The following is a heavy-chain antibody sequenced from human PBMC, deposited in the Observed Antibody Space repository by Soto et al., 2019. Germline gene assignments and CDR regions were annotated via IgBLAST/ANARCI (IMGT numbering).Heavy chain of an antibody. CDR3: TRDILTGYYYYYGMDV. CDR2: IRSKAYGGTT. CDR1: GFTFGDYA. Sequence: PGGSLRLSCTASGFTFGDYAMSWVRQAPGKGPEWVGFIRSKAYGGTTEYAASVKGRFTISRDDSKSIAYLQMNSLKTEDTAVYYCTRDILTGYYYYYGMDVWGQGTTVTVSS. J-gene: IGHJ6*02. D-gene: IGHD3-9*01. V-gene: IGHV3-49*04.